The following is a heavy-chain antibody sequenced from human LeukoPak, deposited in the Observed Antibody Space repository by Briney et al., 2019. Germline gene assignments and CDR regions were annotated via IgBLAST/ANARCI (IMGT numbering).Heavy chain of an antibody. V-gene: IGHV3-66*02. CDR3: AGRGFDAFDI. CDR1: GFTVSTNY. J-gene: IGHJ3*02. D-gene: IGHD5-12*01. Sequence: GGSLRLSCAASGFTVSTNYMSWVRQAPGKGLEWVSALYSGGTTYYADSVKGRFTISRDNSKNTLYLQMNSLRAEDTAVYYCAGRGFDAFDIWGQGTMVTVSS. CDR2: LYSGGTT.